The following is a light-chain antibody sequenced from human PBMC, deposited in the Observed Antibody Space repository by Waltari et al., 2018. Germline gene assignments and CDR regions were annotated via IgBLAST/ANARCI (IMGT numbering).Light chain of an antibody. Sequence: IWMTQSPSLLSASTGDRVTTSCRMSQGISRYIAWYQQKPGKAPELLIYAASTLQSGVPSRFSGSGSGTDFTLTISCLQSEDFATYYCQQYYSFPWTFGQGTKVEIK. CDR1: QGISRY. J-gene: IGKJ1*01. CDR2: AAS. CDR3: QQYYSFPWT. V-gene: IGKV1D-8*01.